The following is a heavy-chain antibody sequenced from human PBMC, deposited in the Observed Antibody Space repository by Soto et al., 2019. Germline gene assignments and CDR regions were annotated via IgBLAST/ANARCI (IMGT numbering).Heavy chain of an antibody. J-gene: IGHJ4*02. CDR3: PTLYGAAYDY. CDR2: ISYDATYK. V-gene: IGHV3-30*03. D-gene: IGHD4-17*01. CDR1: RFTFSSYG. Sequence: QVQLVESGGGVVQPGRSLRLSCAASRFTFSSYGMHWVRQAPGKGLEWVAVISYDATYKRYADSVKGRFTISRDNSKNTLYLQMNSLSVEDTALYYCPTLYGAAYDYWGQGTLVTVSS.